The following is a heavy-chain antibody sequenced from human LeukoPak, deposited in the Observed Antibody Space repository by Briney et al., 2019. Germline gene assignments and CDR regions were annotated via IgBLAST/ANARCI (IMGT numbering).Heavy chain of an antibody. CDR3: ASLDILTGYSRFDY. V-gene: IGHV4-59*01. Sequence: PSETLSLTCTVSGGSISSYYWSWIRQPPGKGLEWIGYIYYSGSTNYNPSLKSRVTISVDTSKNQFSLKLSSVTAADTAVYYCASLDILTGYSRFDYWGQGTLVTVSS. J-gene: IGHJ4*02. CDR2: IYYSGST. CDR1: GGSISSYY. D-gene: IGHD3-9*01.